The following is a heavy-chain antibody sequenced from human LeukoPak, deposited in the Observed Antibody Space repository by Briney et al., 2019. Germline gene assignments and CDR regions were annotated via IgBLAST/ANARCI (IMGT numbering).Heavy chain of an antibody. CDR1: GFTFSNYA. Sequence: GGSLRLSCAASGFTFSNYAMSWVRQAPGKGLEWVSNISGSGSGGGTYYADSVKGRFTISRDNSKNTLYLQMNSLRAEDTAVYYCAKSGLNRFDYWGQGSLVTVSS. CDR3: AKSGLNRFDY. D-gene: IGHD2-15*01. J-gene: IGHJ4*02. V-gene: IGHV3-23*01. CDR2: ISGSGSGGGT.